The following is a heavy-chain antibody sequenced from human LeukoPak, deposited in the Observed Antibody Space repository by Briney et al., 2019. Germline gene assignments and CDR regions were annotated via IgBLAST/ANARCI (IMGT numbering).Heavy chain of an antibody. Sequence: GGSLRLSCAASGFTFDDYGMSWVRQAPGKGLEWVSGINWNGGSTGYADSVKGRFTISRDNAKNSLYLQMNSLRAEDTALYYCARGPYGSGSYYSPFDYWGQGTLVTVSS. CDR3: ARGPYGSGSYYSPFDY. CDR1: GFTFDDYG. CDR2: INWNGGST. D-gene: IGHD3-10*01. V-gene: IGHV3-20*04. J-gene: IGHJ4*02.